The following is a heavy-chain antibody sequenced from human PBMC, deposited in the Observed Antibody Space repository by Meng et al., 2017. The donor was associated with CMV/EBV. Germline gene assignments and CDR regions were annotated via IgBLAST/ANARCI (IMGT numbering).Heavy chain of an antibody. CDR1: GYSISSGYY. V-gene: IGHV4-38-2*02. Sequence: SETLSLTCTVSGYSISSGYYWGWIRQPPGKGLGWIGSIYHSGSTYYNPSLKSRVTISVDTSKNQFPLKLSSVTAADTAVYYCARDDCSGGSCYGYWGQGTLVTVSS. CDR2: IYHSGST. CDR3: ARDDCSGGSCYGY. J-gene: IGHJ4*02. D-gene: IGHD2-15*01.